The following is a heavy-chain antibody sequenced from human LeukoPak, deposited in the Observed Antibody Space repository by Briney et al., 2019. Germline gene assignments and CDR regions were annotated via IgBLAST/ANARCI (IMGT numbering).Heavy chain of an antibody. CDR1: GYTFTGYY. CDR2: INPNSGGT. V-gene: IGHV1-2*04. Sequence: ASVKVSCKASGYTFTGYYMHWVRQAPGQGLEWMGWINPNSGGTNYAQKFQGWVTMTRDTSISTAYMELSRLRSDDTAVYYCARGGIIDVWRNPSSYYGMDVWGQGTTVTVSS. D-gene: IGHD1-14*01. J-gene: IGHJ6*02. CDR3: ARGGIIDVWRNPSSYYGMDV.